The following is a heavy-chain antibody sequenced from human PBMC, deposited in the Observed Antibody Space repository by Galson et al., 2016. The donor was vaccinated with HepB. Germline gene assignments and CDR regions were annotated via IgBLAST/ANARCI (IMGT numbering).Heavy chain of an antibody. V-gene: IGHV6-1*01. CDR3: ARCPDDRSTYYSFLDS. CDR1: GDSVSSNSAT. D-gene: IGHD3-22*01. CDR2: TYYRSNWDN. Sequence: CAISGDSVSSNSATWNWFRQSPSRGLEWLGRTYYRSNWDNDYAGSVKSRITINPDTSKNQFSLQLNSVTPEDTAMYYCARCPDDRSTYYSFLDSWGQGTLVTVSS. J-gene: IGHJ4*02.